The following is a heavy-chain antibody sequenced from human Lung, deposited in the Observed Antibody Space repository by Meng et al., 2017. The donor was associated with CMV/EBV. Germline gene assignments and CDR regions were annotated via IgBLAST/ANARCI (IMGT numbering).Heavy chain of an antibody. CDR1: GGSISSSSYY. CDR3: ARHHHSPTFDY. CDR2: VVYSGTT. V-gene: IGHV4-39*01. Sequence: LQESGPGLVKPSVTLSFTCTVSGGSISSSSYYWAWIRQPPGEGLEWIGSVVYSGTTYYTSSLKSRVSISVDTSKNQFSLKLSSVTAADTAVYYCARHHHSPTFDYWGQGTLVTVSS. D-gene: IGHD1-14*01. J-gene: IGHJ4*02.